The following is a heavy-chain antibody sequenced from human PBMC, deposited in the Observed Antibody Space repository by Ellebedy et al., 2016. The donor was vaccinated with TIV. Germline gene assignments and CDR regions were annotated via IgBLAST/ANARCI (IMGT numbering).Heavy chain of an antibody. CDR2: INSDGGNT. V-gene: IGHV3-74*01. CDR1: GFTFSRYW. J-gene: IGHJ4*02. Sequence: GESLKTSCAASGFTFSRYWMHWVRQAPGKGLVWVSRINSDGGNTNYADSVKGRFTISRDNAKNTVYLQMNSLRAEDTAVYYCASAGISAESIDYWGQGTLVTVSS. D-gene: IGHD6-13*01. CDR3: ASAGISAESIDY.